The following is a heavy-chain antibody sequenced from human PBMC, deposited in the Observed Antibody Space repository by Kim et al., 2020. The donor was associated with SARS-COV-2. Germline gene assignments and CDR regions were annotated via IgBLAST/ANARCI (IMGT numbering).Heavy chain of an antibody. Sequence: GGSLRLSCAASGFTFGDYPMNWVRQAPGKGLECISSINHDGNYIYYADSVKGRFTISRDNARNSLYLQMNSLRAGDTAIYYCARDINYNLDYWGQGTLLTVSS. D-gene: IGHD4-4*01. CDR1: GFTFGDYP. J-gene: IGHJ4*02. V-gene: IGHV3-21*01. CDR3: ARDINYNLDY. CDR2: INHDGNYI.